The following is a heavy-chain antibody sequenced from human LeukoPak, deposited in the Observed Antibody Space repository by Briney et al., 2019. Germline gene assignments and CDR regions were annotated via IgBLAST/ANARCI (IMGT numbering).Heavy chain of an antibody. CDR2: LYYSGST. D-gene: IGHD3-10*01. J-gene: IGHJ4*02. Sequence: SETLSLTCTVSGASITSSGYYWGWIRQSPGKGLHWIGSLYYSGSTYYDPSLKSRVTISVDRSKNQFSLKLSSVTAADTAVYYCARVIIKGYYFDYWGQGTLVTVSS. CDR3: ARVIIKGYYFDY. V-gene: IGHV4-39*07. CDR1: GASITSSGYY.